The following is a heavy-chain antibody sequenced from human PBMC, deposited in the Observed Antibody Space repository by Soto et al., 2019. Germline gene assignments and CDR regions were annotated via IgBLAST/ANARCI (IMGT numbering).Heavy chain of an antibody. CDR1: GFTFSRYW. CDR2: INSDGSNT. CDR3: ARDLTELGYCDY. V-gene: IGHV3-74*01. D-gene: IGHD7-27*01. Sequence: EVQLVESGGGLVQPGGSLRLSCAASGFTFSRYWMHWVRQAPGKGLVWVSRINSDGSNTSYADSVKGRFTISRDNAKNTLYLQMNSLRAEDTAVYYCARDLTELGYCDYWGQGTLVTVSS. J-gene: IGHJ4*02.